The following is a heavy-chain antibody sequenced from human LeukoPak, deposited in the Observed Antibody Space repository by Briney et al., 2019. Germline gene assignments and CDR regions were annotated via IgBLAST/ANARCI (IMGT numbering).Heavy chain of an antibody. D-gene: IGHD2-2*01. Sequence: SETLSLTCTVSGASISDYYWSWIRPPPGKGLEWIGYIYDSGRTRYTPSLKSRVTISVDTSKNQFSLKLSSVTAADTAVYYCARDRCSSTSCYHDYWGQGTLVTVSS. CDR3: ARDRCSSTSCYHDY. CDR2: IYDSGRT. J-gene: IGHJ4*02. V-gene: IGHV4-59*01. CDR1: GASISDYY.